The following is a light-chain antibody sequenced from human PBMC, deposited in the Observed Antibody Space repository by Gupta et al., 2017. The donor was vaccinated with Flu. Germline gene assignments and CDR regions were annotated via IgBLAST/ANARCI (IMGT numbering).Light chain of an antibody. CDR1: SSDVGSQSL. J-gene: IGLJ1*01. V-gene: IGLV2-23*01. CDR2: EGS. CDR3: CSYVSRGTYV. Sequence: QSALTQPASVSGSPGQSITISCTGTSSDVGSQSLVSWYQQYPGKAPKLMIYEGSKRPSGVSNRFSGSNFGSTASLTISGLQAEDEADYYCCSYVSRGTYVFGTGTKVSVL.